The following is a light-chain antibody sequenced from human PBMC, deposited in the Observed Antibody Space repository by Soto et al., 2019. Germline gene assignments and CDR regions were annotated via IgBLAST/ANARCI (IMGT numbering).Light chain of an antibody. CDR1: QSVSSY. CDR2: DAS. Sequence: EIVLTQSPATLSLCPGERATLSCRASQSVSSYLAWYQQKPGQAPRLLIHDASSRATGVPDRFSGSGSGTDFTLTISRLEPEDFAVYYCQQYGRSPRTVGHGTKVDIK. J-gene: IGKJ1*01. V-gene: IGKV3-20*01. CDR3: QQYGRSPRT.